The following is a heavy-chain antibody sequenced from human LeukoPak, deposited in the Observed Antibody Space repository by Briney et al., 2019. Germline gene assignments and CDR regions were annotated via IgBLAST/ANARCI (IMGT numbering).Heavy chain of an antibody. D-gene: IGHD5-24*01. J-gene: IGHJ4*02. Sequence: ASVKVSCKTSGYSFSTYGIVWVRPAPGQGLAWVGWISGYNGSTKYGDMVKDRITMTTDRSTNTAYMELKSLKYDDTAVYYCATGMATFLEFWGQGTLVTVSS. V-gene: IGHV1-18*01. CDR1: GYSFSTYG. CDR2: ISGYNGST. CDR3: ATGMATFLEF.